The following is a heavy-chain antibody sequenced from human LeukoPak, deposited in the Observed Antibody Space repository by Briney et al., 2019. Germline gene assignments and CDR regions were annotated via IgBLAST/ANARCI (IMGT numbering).Heavy chain of an antibody. D-gene: IGHD1-26*01. V-gene: IGHV1-46*01. J-gene: IGHJ4*02. CDR1: GYTFTSYY. Sequence: GASVKVSCKASGYTFTSYYIYWVRQAPGQGLEWMGIINPSGGSTNYAQKFQGRVTMTRDTSTSTVYMELSSLRSEDTAAYYCARGWGPSGSYDYWGQGTPVTVSS. CDR3: ARGWGPSGSYDY. CDR2: INPSGGST.